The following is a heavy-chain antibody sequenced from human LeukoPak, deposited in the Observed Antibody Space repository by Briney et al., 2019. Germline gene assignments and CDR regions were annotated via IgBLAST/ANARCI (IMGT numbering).Heavy chain of an antibody. CDR2: INHSGST. J-gene: IGHJ4*02. D-gene: IGHD5-18*01. V-gene: IGHV4-34*01. CDR1: GGSFSGYY. Sequence: SETLSLTCAVYGGSFSGYYWSWIRQPPGKGLEWIGEINHSGSTNYNPSLKSRVTISVDTSKNQFSLKLSSVTAADMAVYYCTRGRKYTSGYRVTELGSGYSDYWGQGTLVTVSS. CDR3: TRGRKYTSGYRVTELGSGYSDY.